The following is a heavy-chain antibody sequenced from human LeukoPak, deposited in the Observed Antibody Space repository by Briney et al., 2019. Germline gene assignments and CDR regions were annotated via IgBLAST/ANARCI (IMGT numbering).Heavy chain of an antibody. Sequence: SETLFLXCAVSGGSISSFHWSWIRQPAGKGLEWIGRIYTSGITNYNPSLKSRVAMSVDTSKNQFSLKLSSVTAADTAVYYCARDPGSSGWYYWYFDLWGRGTLVTVSS. V-gene: IGHV4-4*07. J-gene: IGHJ2*01. CDR3: ARDPGSSGWYYWYFDL. D-gene: IGHD6-19*01. CDR1: GGSISSFH. CDR2: IYTSGIT.